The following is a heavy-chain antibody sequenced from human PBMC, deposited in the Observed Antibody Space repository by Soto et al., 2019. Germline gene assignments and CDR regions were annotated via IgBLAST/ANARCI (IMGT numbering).Heavy chain of an antibody. V-gene: IGHV1-2*02. CDR1: AYTFTGCY. Sequence: ASVKVSCKASAYTFTGCYMHWVRQAPGQGLEWMGWINPDSGATKYAQKFQGRVTMTRDTSKTTVYMELSRVRSDDTAVYYCARSEEWELLRGAFDLWGQGTMVTVSS. CDR2: INPDSGAT. D-gene: IGHD1-26*01. CDR3: ARSEEWELLRGAFDL. J-gene: IGHJ3*01.